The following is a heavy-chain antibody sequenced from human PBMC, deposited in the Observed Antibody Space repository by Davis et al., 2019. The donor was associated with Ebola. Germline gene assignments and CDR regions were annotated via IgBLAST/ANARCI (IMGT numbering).Heavy chain of an antibody. V-gene: IGHV1-18*01. CDR2: ISAYNGNT. CDR3: ARFRSGSYLADAFDI. D-gene: IGHD1-26*01. Sequence: ASVKVSCKASGYTFTSYGISWVRQAPGQGLEWMGWISAYNGNTNYAQKLQGRVTMTTDTSTSTAYMELRSLRSDDTAVYYCARFRSGSYLADAFDIWGQGTMVTVSS. CDR1: GYTFTSYG. J-gene: IGHJ3*02.